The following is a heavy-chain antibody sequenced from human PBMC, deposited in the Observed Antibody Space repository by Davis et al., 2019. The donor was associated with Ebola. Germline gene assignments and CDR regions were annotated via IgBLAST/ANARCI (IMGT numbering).Heavy chain of an antibody. J-gene: IGHJ2*01. Sequence: GSLRLSCTVSGASINSINWWTWVRQPPGKGLEWVGEVYHRGNTNYNPSLKSRVSISVDNSKNQLSLTLTSVTAADTAIYYCARVSSSWVHYFDLWGRGTLVTVSS. CDR2: VYHRGNT. CDR1: GASINSINW. V-gene: IGHV4-4*02. D-gene: IGHD6-19*01. CDR3: ARVSSSWVHYFDL.